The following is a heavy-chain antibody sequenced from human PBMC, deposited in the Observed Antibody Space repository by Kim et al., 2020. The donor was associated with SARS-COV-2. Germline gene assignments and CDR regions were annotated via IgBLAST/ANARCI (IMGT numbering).Heavy chain of an antibody. V-gene: IGHV1-69*13. CDR1: GGTFSSYA. Sequence: SVKVSCKASGGTFSSYAISWVRQAPGQGLEWMGGIIPIFGTANYAQKFQGRVTITADESTSTAYMELSSLRSEDTAVYYCASTPGIAAAVFYNWFDPWGQGTLVTVSS. D-gene: IGHD6-13*01. CDR2: IIPIFGTA. J-gene: IGHJ5*02. CDR3: ASTPGIAAAVFYNWFDP.